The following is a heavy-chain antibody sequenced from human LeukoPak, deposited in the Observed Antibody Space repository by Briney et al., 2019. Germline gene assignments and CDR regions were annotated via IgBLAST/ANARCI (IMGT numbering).Heavy chain of an antibody. CDR2: IDPRDSQT. J-gene: IGHJ4*02. CDR3: ARYGSGPDS. CDR1: GYSFSNYW. V-gene: IGHV5-10-1*01. D-gene: IGHD3-10*01. Sequence: GESLKISCQGFGYSFSNYWITWVRQLPGKGPEWMGRIDPRDSQTNYSPSFQGHITISSDSSITTAYLEWSSLTVSDTATYYCARYGSGPDSWGQGTLVIVSS.